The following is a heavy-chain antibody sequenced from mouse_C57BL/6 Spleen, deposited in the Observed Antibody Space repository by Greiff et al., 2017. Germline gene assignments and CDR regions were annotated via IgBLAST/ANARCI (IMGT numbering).Heavy chain of an antibody. Sequence: QVHVKQSGAELVRPGTSVKMSCKASGYTFTNYWIGWAKQRPGHGLEWIGDIYPGGGYTNYNEKFKGKATLTADKSSSTAYMQFSSLTSEDSAIYYCARRHYYGSSLYAMDDWGQGTSVTVSS. V-gene: IGHV1-63*01. J-gene: IGHJ4*01. CDR3: ARRHYYGSSLYAMDD. CDR2: IYPGGGYT. D-gene: IGHD1-1*01. CDR1: GYTFTNYW.